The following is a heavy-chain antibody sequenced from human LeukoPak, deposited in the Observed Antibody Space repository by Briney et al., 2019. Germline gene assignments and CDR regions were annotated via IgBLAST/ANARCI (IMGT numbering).Heavy chain of an antibody. CDR3: ARTIVVVPAAMYYYYYYMDV. CDR1: GGTFSSYA. J-gene: IGHJ6*03. Sequence: SVKVSCKASGGTFSSYAISWVRQAPGQGLEWMGGIIPIFGTANYAQNFQGRVTITTDESTSTAYMELSSLRSEDTAVYYCARTIVVVPAAMYYYYYYMDVWGKGTTVTVSS. V-gene: IGHV1-69*05. CDR2: IIPIFGTA. D-gene: IGHD2-2*01.